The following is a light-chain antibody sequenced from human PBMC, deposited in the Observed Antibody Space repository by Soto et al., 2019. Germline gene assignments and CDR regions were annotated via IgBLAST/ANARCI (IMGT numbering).Light chain of an antibody. V-gene: IGKV1-12*01. Sequence: DIQMTQSPSSVSASVGDRVTISCRASQGISSWLAWYQQKPGKAPXXXXXXXXXXXXGVPSRFXXXXXXXXXXXTITNLQPEDFATYYCHQASSFPLSFGGGTKVDIK. CDR2: XXX. CDR3: HQASSFPLS. J-gene: IGKJ4*01. CDR1: QGISSW.